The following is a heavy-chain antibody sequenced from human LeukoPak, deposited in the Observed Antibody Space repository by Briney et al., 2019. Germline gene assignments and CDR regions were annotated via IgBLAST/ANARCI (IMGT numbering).Heavy chain of an antibody. CDR3: ARGNRGTDDAFDY. D-gene: IGHD3-16*01. J-gene: IGHJ3*01. CDR2: IFSDGRTE. V-gene: IGHV3-33*01. Sequence: SGTSLRLSCEASGFTFSNHGMHWVRQAPGKGLEWVAIIFSDGRTEKYADSERGRFAISRDNSRNTVYLQMNSLRGEDTAVYSCARGNRGTDDAFDYWGQGTMVTVSS. CDR1: GFTFSNHG.